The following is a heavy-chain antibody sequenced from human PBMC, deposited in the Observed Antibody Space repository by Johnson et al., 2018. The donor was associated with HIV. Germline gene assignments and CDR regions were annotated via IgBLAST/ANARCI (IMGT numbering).Heavy chain of an antibody. CDR1: GFTFSSYV. V-gene: IGHV3-33*08. D-gene: IGHD6-13*01. CDR2: IHSDGSNK. J-gene: IGHJ3*02. CDR3: AKGIAAAASGAFDI. Sequence: QVQLVESGGGVVQPGRSLRLSCAASGFTFSSYVMHCVRQAPGKGLEWVSFIHSDGSNKYYADSVKGRFTISRDNSKNTLYLQMNSLRAEDTAVYYCAKGIAAAASGAFDIWGQGTMVTVSS.